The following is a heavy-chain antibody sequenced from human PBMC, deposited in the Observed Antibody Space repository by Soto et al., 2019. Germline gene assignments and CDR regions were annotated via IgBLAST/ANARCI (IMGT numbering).Heavy chain of an antibody. Sequence: PSETLSPTCIVSGGSVSSYFLSWIRQHPGKGLEWSGHIYFSGSTNYNPSLKSRVTISVDTSKNQFSLKLSSVTAADTAMYYCAGGVSLAFWGQGTLFTVSS. V-gene: IGHV4-59*02. D-gene: IGHD3-16*01. CDR1: GGSVSSYF. J-gene: IGHJ4*02. CDR3: AGGVSLAF. CDR2: IYFSGST.